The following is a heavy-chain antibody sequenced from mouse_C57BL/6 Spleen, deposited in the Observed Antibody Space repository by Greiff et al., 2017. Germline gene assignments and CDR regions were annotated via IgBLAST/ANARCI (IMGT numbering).Heavy chain of an antibody. CDR1: GYAFSSYW. V-gene: IGHV1-80*01. Sequence: VKLQESGAELVKPGASVKISCKASGYAFSSYWMNWVKQRPGTGLEWIGQIYPGDGDTNYNGKFKGKATLTADKSSSTAYMQLSSLTSEDSAVYFCARWGLRDYYAMDYWGQGTSVTVSS. D-gene: IGHD2-13*01. J-gene: IGHJ4*01. CDR2: IYPGDGDT. CDR3: ARWGLRDYYAMDY.